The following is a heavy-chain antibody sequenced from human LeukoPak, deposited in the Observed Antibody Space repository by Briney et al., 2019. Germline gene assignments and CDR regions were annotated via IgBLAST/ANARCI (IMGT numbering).Heavy chain of an antibody. J-gene: IGHJ4*02. Sequence: GGSLRLSCAASGFIFSNYSMNWVRQAPGKGLEWISYITSSSDSTYYADSVKGRFTISRDNAKNSLYLQMNSLRAEDTAVYYCASGRWLQPFDYWGQGTLVTVSS. V-gene: IGHV3-48*04. CDR1: GFIFSNYS. D-gene: IGHD5-18*01. CDR3: ASGRWLQPFDY. CDR2: ITSSSDST.